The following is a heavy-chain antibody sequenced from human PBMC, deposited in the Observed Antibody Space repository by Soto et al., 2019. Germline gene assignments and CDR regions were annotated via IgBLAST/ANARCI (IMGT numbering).Heavy chain of an antibody. CDR1: GYSFTTYW. V-gene: IGHV5-10-1*01. CDR3: VFTSGFVKFDY. Sequence: GESLKISCKASGYSFTTYWISWVRQMPGKGLEWMGRIDPSDSYAKYSPSFQGHVTLSADKSISTAYLQWSSLEASDTAMYYCVFTSGFVKFDYWGQGTLLTVSS. J-gene: IGHJ4*02. D-gene: IGHD3-22*01. CDR2: IDPSDSYA.